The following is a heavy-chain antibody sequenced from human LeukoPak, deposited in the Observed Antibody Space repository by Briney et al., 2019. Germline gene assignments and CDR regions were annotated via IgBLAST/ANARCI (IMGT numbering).Heavy chain of an antibody. CDR3: AKAFSNYDFWSGYSASYYYYYMDV. D-gene: IGHD3-3*01. CDR1: GFTFSSYA. CDR2: ISGSGGST. J-gene: IGHJ6*03. V-gene: IGHV3-23*01. Sequence: GGSLRLSCAASGFTFSSYAMSWVRQAPGKGLEWVSAISGSGGSTYYADSVKGRFTISRDNSKNTLYLQMNSLRAEDTAVYYCAKAFSNYDFWSGYSASYYYYYMDVWGKGTTVTVSS.